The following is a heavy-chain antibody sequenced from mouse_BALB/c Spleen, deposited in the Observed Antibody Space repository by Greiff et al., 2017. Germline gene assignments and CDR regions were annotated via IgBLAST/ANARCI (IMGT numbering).Heavy chain of an antibody. CDR2: ISSSGTYT. V-gene: IGHV5-6*02. CDR1: GFTFSSYG. J-gene: IGHJ1*01. Sequence: DVKLVESGGDLVKPGGSLKLSCAASGFTFSSYGMSWVRQTPDKRLEWVATISSSGTYTYYPDSVKGRFTISRDNAKNTLYLQMSSQRSEDTAMYYCARRGGDWYFDVWGAGITVTVSS. CDR3: ARRGGDWYFDV.